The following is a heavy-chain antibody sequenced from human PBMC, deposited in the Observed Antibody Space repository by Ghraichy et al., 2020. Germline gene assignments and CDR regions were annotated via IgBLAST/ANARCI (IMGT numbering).Heavy chain of an antibody. J-gene: IGHJ5*02. CDR1: GGSINNYY. Sequence: EPLSLTCTVSGGSINNYYWSWIRQPPGKGLEWIGYIFYRGNTNYNLSLKSRVTMSVDTSKNQFSLRLTSVTAADTAVYYCARHDVVTVIARGFDPWGHGTLVTVSS. V-gene: IGHV4-59*08. D-gene: IGHD3-10*01. CDR2: IFYRGNT. CDR3: ARHDVVTVIARGFDP.